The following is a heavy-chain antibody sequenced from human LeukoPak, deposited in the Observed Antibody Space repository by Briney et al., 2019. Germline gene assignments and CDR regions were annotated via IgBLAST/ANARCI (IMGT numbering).Heavy chain of an antibody. Sequence: PGGSLRLSCAASGFTVSSNYMSWVRQAPGKGLEWVSVIYSGGTTYYADSVKGRFTISRDNSKNTLYLQMNSLRAEDTAVYYCANCPNYYDSSGYLTIDYWGQGTLVTVSS. D-gene: IGHD3-22*01. CDR3: ANCPNYYDSSGYLTIDY. V-gene: IGHV3-53*01. CDR2: IYSGGTT. CDR1: GFTVSSNY. J-gene: IGHJ4*02.